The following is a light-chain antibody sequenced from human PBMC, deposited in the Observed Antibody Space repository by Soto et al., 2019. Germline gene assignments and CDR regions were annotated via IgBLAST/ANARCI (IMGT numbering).Light chain of an antibody. CDR2: DTS. Sequence: EIVLTQSPAILYLSPGERATLSCRASQSVYTYLAWYQQKPGQAPRLLIYDTSKRATGIPARFSGSGSGTDFTLTITSLESEDFAVYYCQQRSTWPPRLTFGGGTKVEIK. CDR1: QSVYTY. CDR3: QQRSTWPPRLT. J-gene: IGKJ4*01. V-gene: IGKV3-11*01.